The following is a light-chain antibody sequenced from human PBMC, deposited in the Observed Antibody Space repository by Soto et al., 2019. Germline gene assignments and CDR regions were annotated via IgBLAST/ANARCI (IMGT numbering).Light chain of an antibody. CDR1: QGISSN. CDR2: GAS. V-gene: IGKV1-9*01. CDR3: QKLNAYPPWT. J-gene: IGKJ1*01. Sequence: QLTQSPSSLSASVGDRVTITCRASQGISSNLAWYQQKPGRAPKLLIFGASTLQSGVPSRFSGSGSGTDFTITISSLQPEDFATDFCQKLNAYPPWTVGQGTKVEIK.